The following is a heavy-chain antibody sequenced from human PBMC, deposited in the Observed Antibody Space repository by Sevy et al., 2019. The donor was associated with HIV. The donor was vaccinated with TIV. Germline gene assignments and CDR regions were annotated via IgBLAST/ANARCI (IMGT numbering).Heavy chain of an antibody. J-gene: IGHJ4*02. CDR1: GFTVSNYA. CDR2: FSFGCGKI. Sequence: GGSLRLSCAASGFTVSNYAMSWVRQAPGKGLEWVATFSFGCGKINHADSVKGRFTISRDNSKNTLYLQMNSLRAEDTAVYYCAREGCSRPHDYWGQGTLVTVSS. V-gene: IGHV3-23*01. D-gene: IGHD2-2*01. CDR3: AREGCSRPHDY.